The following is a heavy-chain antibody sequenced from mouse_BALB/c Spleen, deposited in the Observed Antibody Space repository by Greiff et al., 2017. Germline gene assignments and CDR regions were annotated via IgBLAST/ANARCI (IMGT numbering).Heavy chain of an antibody. D-gene: IGHD2-4*01. CDR2: INPSTGYT. Sequence: VQLQQSGAELAKPGASVKMSCKASGYTFTSYWMHWVKQRPGQGLEWIGYINPSTGYTEYNQKFKDKATLTADKSSSTAYMQLSSLTSEDSAVYYCARRDDYDPWFAYWGQGTLVTVSA. V-gene: IGHV1-7*01. CDR3: ARRDDYDPWFAY. CDR1: GYTFTSYW. J-gene: IGHJ3*01.